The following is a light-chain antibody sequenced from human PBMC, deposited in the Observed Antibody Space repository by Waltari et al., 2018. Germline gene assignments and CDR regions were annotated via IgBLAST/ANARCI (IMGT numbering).Light chain of an antibody. Sequence: EIVLTQYPATLSLSPGERATLSCRASQSVSSYLAWYQQKPGQAPRLLIYAASTRATGIPARFSGSGSGTDFTLTISSLEPEDFAVYYCQQRSNWPRTFGQGTKVEIK. CDR3: QQRSNWPRT. V-gene: IGKV3-11*01. CDR1: QSVSSY. CDR2: AAS. J-gene: IGKJ1*01.